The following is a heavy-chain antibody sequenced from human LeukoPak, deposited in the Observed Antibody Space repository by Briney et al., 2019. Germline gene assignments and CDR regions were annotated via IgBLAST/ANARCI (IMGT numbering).Heavy chain of an antibody. CDR1: GGSISSYY. Sequence: SETLSLTCTVSGGSISSYYWSWIRQPPGKGLEWIGYIYYSGSTNYNPSLKSRVTISVDASKNQFSLKLSSVTAADTAVYYCARDRVAVAGTYYYGMDVWGQGTTVTVSS. J-gene: IGHJ6*02. D-gene: IGHD6-19*01. V-gene: IGHV4-59*01. CDR2: IYYSGST. CDR3: ARDRVAVAGTYYYGMDV.